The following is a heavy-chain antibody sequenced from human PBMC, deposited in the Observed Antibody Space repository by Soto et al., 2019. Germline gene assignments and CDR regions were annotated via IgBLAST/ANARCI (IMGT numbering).Heavy chain of an antibody. D-gene: IGHD1-7*01. Sequence: QVQLVQSGAEVKKPGASVKVSCKASGYTFTSYGISWVRQAPGQGLEWMGWISAYNGNTNYAQKLQGRVTMTTDTSTSTAYMELRSLRSDDTAVYYCARDRSGPQLELRSHWFDPWGQGTLVTVSS. V-gene: IGHV1-18*04. CDR3: ARDRSGPQLELRSHWFDP. CDR1: GYTFTSYG. J-gene: IGHJ5*02. CDR2: ISAYNGNT.